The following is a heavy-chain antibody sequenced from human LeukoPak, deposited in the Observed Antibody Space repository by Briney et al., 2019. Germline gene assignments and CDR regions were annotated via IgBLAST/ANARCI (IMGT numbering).Heavy chain of an antibody. CDR1: GESFSGYY. J-gene: IGHJ6*03. D-gene: IGHD3-16*01. V-gene: IGHV4-34*01. Sequence: PSETLSLTGAVYGESFSGYYWTWIRQPPGKGLEWIGEINHSGSTKYNQSLKSRVTISLDTSKNQFSLKLSSVTAADTAVYYCARGPGNYDYVWATYCRYNYYMDVWAKGTTVTVSS. CDR2: INHSGST. CDR3: ARGPGNYDYVWATYCRYNYYMDV.